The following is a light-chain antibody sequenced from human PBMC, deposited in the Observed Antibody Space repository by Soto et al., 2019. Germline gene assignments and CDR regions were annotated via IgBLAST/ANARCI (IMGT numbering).Light chain of an antibody. Sequence: QSVLTQPPSVSGAPGQRVTISCTGSSSNIGAGYDVHWYQQLPGTAPKLLIRPSGVPDRFSGSKSGTSASLAITGLQAEDEADYYCQSYDSSLSGWVFGGGTKVTVL. J-gene: IGLJ3*02. CDR1: SSNIGAGYD. V-gene: IGLV1-40*01. CDR3: QSYDSSLSGWV.